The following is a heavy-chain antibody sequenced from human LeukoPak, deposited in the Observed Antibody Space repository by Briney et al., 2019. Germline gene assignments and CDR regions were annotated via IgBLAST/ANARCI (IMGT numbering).Heavy chain of an antibody. CDR3: AAGWGSPYYYYDMDV. V-gene: IGHV4-4*07. CDR1: GGSISSYY. CDR2: IYTSGST. J-gene: IGHJ6*02. D-gene: IGHD3-16*01. Sequence: PSETLSLTCTVSGGSISSYYWSWIRQPAGKGLEWIGRIYTSGSTNYNPSLKSRVTMSVDTSKNQFSLKLSSVTAADTAVYYWAAGWGSPYYYYDMDVWGQGPTVTVS.